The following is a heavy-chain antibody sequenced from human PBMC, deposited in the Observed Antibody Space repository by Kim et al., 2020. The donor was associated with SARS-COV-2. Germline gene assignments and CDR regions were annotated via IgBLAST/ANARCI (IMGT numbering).Heavy chain of an antibody. J-gene: IGHJ6*02. CDR1: GFTVSSNY. CDR2: IYSGGST. CDR3: ARDLWFWFGELPDYYGMDV. Sequence: GGSLRLSCAASGFTVSSNYMSWVRQAPGKGLEWVSVIYSGGSTYYADSVKGRFTISRANSKNTLYHQMNSLRAEDPAVYYCARDLWFWFGELPDYYGMDVWGQGTTVTVSS. D-gene: IGHD3-10*01. V-gene: IGHV3-53*01.